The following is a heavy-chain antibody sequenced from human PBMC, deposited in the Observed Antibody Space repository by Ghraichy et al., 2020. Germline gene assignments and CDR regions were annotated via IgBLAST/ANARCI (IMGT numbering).Heavy chain of an antibody. Sequence: SVKVSCKASGGTFSSYAISWVRQAPGQGLEWMGRIIPILGIANYAQKFQGRVTITADKSTSTAYMELSSLRSEDTAVYYCARDSSPGGPTVGYYYYGMDVWGQGTTVTVSS. J-gene: IGHJ6*02. CDR2: IIPILGIA. CDR3: ARDSSPGGPTVGYYYYGMDV. CDR1: GGTFSSYA. D-gene: IGHD1-26*01. V-gene: IGHV1-69*04.